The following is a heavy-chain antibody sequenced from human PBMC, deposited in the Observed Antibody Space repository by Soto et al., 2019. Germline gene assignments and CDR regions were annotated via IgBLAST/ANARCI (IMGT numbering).Heavy chain of an antibody. V-gene: IGHV4-31*03. CDR3: ARENYSGKHTDP. Sequence: TLSLTCTVSGGSISSGGYYWSWIRQHPGKGLEWIGNIYYSGSTYYNPSLNSRFTISVYTSKNQFSLKLSSVTAADSAVYHCARENYSGKHTDPWGQGALVTVSS. CDR2: IYYSGST. J-gene: IGHJ5*02. CDR1: GGSISSGGYY. D-gene: IGHD3-10*01.